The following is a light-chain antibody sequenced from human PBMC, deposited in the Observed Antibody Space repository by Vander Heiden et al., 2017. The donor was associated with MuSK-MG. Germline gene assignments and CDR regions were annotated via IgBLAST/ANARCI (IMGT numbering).Light chain of an antibody. CDR2: SNN. Sequence: GSRVQMGTMSCSLRSSNIGRNTINWYQHLPGTAPKLLIYSNNQRPSEDPDRFSGSKSGTSASLAISWLQSEDEADYYCAAWDDSQNEGVFGGGTKLTVL. V-gene: IGLV1-44*01. CDR1: SSNIGRNT. CDR3: AAWDDSQNEGV. J-gene: IGLJ2*01.